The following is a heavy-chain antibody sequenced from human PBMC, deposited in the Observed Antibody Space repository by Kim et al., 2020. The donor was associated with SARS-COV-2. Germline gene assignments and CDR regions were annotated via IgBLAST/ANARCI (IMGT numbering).Heavy chain of an antibody. CDR2: ISRSSSTI. J-gene: IGHJ4*02. CDR1: GFTFSTYT. D-gene: IGHD1-26*01. CDR3: ARGLGTYYSGFDY. V-gene: IGHV3-48*02. Sequence: GGSLRLSCVASGFTFSTYTMNWVRQAPGKGLEWVSYISRSSSTIYYADSVKGRFTISRDDAKNSLYLQMNSLRDEDTAVYYCARGLGTYYSGFDYWGQGTLVTVSS.